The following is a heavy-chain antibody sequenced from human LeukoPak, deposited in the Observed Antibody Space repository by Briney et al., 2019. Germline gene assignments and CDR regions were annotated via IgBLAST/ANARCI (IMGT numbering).Heavy chain of an antibody. Sequence: GRSLRLSCAASGFTFSSYAMHWVRQAPGKGLEWVAVISYDGSNKYYADSVKGRFTISRDNSKNTLYLQMNSLRAEDTAVYYCARDGYSSLTMVRGVKAFDIWGQGTMVTVSS. V-gene: IGHV3-30-3*01. D-gene: IGHD3-10*01. CDR2: ISYDGSNK. J-gene: IGHJ3*02. CDR3: ARDGYSSLTMVRGVKAFDI. CDR1: GFTFSSYA.